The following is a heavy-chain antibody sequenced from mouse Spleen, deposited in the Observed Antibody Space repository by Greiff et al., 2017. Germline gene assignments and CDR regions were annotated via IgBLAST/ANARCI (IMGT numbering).Heavy chain of an antibody. J-gene: IGHJ4*01. CDR2: ISYDGSN. CDR3: ARDYYGNYGAMDY. CDR1: GYSITSGYY. D-gene: IGHD2-1*01. Sequence: DVQLQESGPGLVKPSQSLSLTCSVTGYSITSGYYWNWIRQFPGNKLEWMGYISYDGSNNYNPSLKNRISITRDTSKNQFFLKLNSVTTEDTATYYCARDYYGNYGAMDYWGQGTSVTVSS. V-gene: IGHV3-6*01.